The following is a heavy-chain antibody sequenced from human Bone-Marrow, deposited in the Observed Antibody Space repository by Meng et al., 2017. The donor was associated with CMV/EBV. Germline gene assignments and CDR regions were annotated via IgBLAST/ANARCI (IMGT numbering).Heavy chain of an antibody. CDR1: GFTFSTYA. CDR2: ISGSGAYP. Sequence: AASGFTFSTYARTWVRQAPGKGLEWVSSISGSGAYPSYADSVKGRFTISRDNSNDTVFLQMNSLRAEDTAVYYCAKDMSRSSSSWYYWGQGTLVTVSS. CDR3: AKDMSRSSSSWYY. J-gene: IGHJ4*02. V-gene: IGHV3-23*01. D-gene: IGHD6-13*01.